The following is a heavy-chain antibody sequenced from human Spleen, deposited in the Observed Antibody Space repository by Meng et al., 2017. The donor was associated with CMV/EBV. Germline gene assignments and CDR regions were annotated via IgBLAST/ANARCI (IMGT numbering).Heavy chain of an antibody. Sequence: GGSLRLSCAVSGFTFSGSGMAWVRQAPGKGLEWVSYISSSGSTIYYADSVKGRFTISRDNAKNSLYLQMNSLRAEDTAVYYCARDQVVDPNSIAAAGTEYYGMDVWGQGTTVTVSS. CDR1: GFTFSGSG. J-gene: IGHJ6*02. CDR2: ISSSGSTI. D-gene: IGHD6-13*01. V-gene: IGHV3-48*04. CDR3: ARDQVVDPNSIAAAGTEYYGMDV.